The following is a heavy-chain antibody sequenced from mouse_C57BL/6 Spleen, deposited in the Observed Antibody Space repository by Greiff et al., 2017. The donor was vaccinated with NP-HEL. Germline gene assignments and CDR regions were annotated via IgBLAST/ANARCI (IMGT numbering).Heavy chain of an antibody. D-gene: IGHD3-2*02. CDR2: IYPGDGDT. CDR3: ASEDSSGYDY. J-gene: IGHJ2*01. CDR1: GYAFSSYW. Sequence: VKLVESGAELVKPGASVKISCKASGYAFSSYWMNWVKQRPGKGLEWIGQIYPGDGDTNYNGKFKGKATLTADKSSSTAYMQLSSLTSEDSAVYFGASEDSSGYDYWGQGTTLTVSS. V-gene: IGHV1-80*01.